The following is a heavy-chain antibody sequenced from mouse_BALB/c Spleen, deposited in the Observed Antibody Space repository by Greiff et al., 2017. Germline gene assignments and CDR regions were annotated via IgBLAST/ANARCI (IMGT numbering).Heavy chain of an antibody. V-gene: IGHV5-12-1*01. Sequence: EVQGVESGGGLVKPGGSLKLSCAASGFAFSSYDMSWVRQTPEKRLEWVADIRSGGGSTYYPDTVKGRFTISRDNAKNTLYLQMSSLKSEDTAMYYCARRGDYPYYYAMDYWGQGTSVTVSS. J-gene: IGHJ4*01. CDR3: ARRGDYPYYYAMDY. CDR2: IRSGGGST. D-gene: IGHD2-4*01. CDR1: GFAFSSYD.